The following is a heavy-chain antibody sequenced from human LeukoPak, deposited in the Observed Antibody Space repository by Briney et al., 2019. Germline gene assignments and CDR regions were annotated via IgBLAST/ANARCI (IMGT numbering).Heavy chain of an antibody. V-gene: IGHV4-59*08. J-gene: IGHJ3*02. CDR1: GGSITYYY. D-gene: IGHD6-13*01. CDR2: MYYSGST. CDR3: ARRVGKAADGNPFDI. Sequence: SETLSLTCTVSGGSITYYYWSWTRQPPGKGLEWIGYMYYSGSTDYNPSLKSRVTISVDTSKNQFSLKLKSVTAADTGVYYCARRVGKAADGNPFDIWGQGTMVTVSS.